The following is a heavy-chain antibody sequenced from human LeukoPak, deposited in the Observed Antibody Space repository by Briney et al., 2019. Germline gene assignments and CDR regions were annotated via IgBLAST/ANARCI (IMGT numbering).Heavy chain of an antibody. Sequence: ASVKVSCKASGYTFTSYGISWVRQAPGRGLEWMGWISAYYGNTNYAQKLQGRVTMTTDTSTSTAYMELRSLRSDDTAVYYCARVGFGESYYYMDVWGKGTTVTISS. CDR1: GYTFTSYG. V-gene: IGHV1-18*01. CDR3: ARVGFGESYYYMDV. D-gene: IGHD3-10*01. J-gene: IGHJ6*03. CDR2: ISAYYGNT.